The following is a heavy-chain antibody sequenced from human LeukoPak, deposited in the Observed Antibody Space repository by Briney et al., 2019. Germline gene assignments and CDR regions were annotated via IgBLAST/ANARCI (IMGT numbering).Heavy chain of an antibody. CDR2: IYYSGST. D-gene: IGHD3-22*01. Sequence: SSETLSLTCTVSGGSISSYYWSWIRQAPGKGLEWLGYIYYSGSTNYNPSLKSRVTISVDTSKNQFSLKLSSVTAADTAVYYCARDREDSDSHGYYYLGTFDYWGQGTLVTVSS. CDR1: GGSISSYY. J-gene: IGHJ4*02. V-gene: IGHV4-59*12. CDR3: ARDREDSDSHGYYYLGTFDY.